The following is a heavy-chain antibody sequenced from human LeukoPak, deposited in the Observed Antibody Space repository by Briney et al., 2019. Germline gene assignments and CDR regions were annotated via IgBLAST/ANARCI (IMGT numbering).Heavy chain of an antibody. J-gene: IGHJ6*03. CDR2: IKQDGSEK. CDR3: ARGSGSYYNWGYYYYYYMDV. V-gene: IGHV3-7*04. D-gene: IGHD3-10*01. Sequence: GGSLRLSCAASGFTFSSYWMSWVRQAPGKGLEWVANIKQDGSEKYYVDSVKGRFTISRDNAKNSLYLQMNSLRAEDTAVYYCARGSGSYYNWGYYYYYYMDVWGKGTTVTVSS. CDR1: GFTFSSYW.